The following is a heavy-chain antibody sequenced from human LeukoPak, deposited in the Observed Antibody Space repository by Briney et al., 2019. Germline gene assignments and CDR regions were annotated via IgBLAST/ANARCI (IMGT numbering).Heavy chain of an antibody. CDR3: ARDQPSCSGPSCYTYYYYGMDV. J-gene: IGHJ6*02. Sequence: GASVTVSCKASGYTFTSYGFSWVRQAPGQGLEWLGWIGASNGCTNYAQKVQGRVTLTTDTSTSTAYMELRSLRSDDTAVYYCARDQPSCSGPSCYTYYYYGMDVWGQGTTVTVSS. V-gene: IGHV1-18*01. CDR2: IGASNGCT. CDR1: GYTFTSYG. D-gene: IGHD2-2*02.